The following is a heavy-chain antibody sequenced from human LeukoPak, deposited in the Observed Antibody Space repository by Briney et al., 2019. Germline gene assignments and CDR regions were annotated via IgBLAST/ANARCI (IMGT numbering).Heavy chain of an antibody. CDR2: ISGSGGST. CDR3: TKTSAASYYFDY. V-gene: IGHV3-23*01. J-gene: IGHJ4*02. Sequence: GGSLRLSCAASGFTFSSYAMSWVRQAPGKGLGWVSAISGSGGSTYYADSVKGRFTISRDNSKNTVYLQMNSLRAEDTAVYYCTKTSAASYYFDYWGQGTLVTASS. D-gene: IGHD3-3*01. CDR1: GFTFSSYA.